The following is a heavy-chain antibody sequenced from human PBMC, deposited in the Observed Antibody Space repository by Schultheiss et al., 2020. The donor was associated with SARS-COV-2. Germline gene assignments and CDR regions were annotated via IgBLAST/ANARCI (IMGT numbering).Heavy chain of an antibody. V-gene: IGHV4-39*07. CDR2: IYYSGST. CDR1: GGSISSSSYY. CDR3: ARAPDYGPLVGGYFDY. Sequence: SQTLSLTCTVSGGSISSSSYYWDWIRQPPGKGLEWIGSIYYSGSTYYNPSLKGRVTISVDTSKNQFSLKLSSVTAADTAVYYCARAPDYGPLVGGYFDYWGQGTLVTVSS. D-gene: IGHD4-17*01. J-gene: IGHJ4*02.